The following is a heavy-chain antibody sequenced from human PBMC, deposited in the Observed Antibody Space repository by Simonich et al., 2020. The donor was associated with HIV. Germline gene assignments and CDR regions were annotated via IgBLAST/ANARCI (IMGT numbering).Heavy chain of an antibody. D-gene: IGHD3-22*01. J-gene: IGHJ3*02. Sequence: QVQLQQWGAGLLKPSETLSLTCAVYGGSFSGYYWSWIRQPPGKGLEWIGEINHSGRTKYNPSLRRRITIALDTSKNHCSRKLSSVTAADTAVYYCASLDPMYYYDSSGYFDDAFDIWGQGTMVTVSS. CDR1: GGSFSGYY. CDR2: INHSGRT. V-gene: IGHV4-34*01. CDR3: ASLDPMYYYDSSGYFDDAFDI.